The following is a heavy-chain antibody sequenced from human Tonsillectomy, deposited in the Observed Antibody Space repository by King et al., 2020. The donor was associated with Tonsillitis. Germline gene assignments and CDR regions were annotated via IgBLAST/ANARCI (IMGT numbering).Heavy chain of an antibody. Sequence: EVQLVESGGGLVQPGRSLRLSCAASGFTFDDYAMHWVRQAPGKGLEWVSGISWNSGSIAYADSVKGRFTISRDNAKNSLYLQLSSLRAEDTALYYCAKDMRGGHRISWFYFDNWGQGTLVTVSS. CDR2: ISWNSGSI. V-gene: IGHV3-9*01. D-gene: IGHD6-13*01. J-gene: IGHJ4*02. CDR3: AKDMRGGHRISWFYFDN. CDR1: GFTFDDYA.